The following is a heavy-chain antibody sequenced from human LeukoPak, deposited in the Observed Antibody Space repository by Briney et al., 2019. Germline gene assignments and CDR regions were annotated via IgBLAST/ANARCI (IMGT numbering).Heavy chain of an antibody. D-gene: IGHD3-10*01. CDR2: TYYRSKWYN. J-gene: IGHJ6*02. Sequence: SQTLSLTCAISGDSVSSNSAAWNWIRQSPSRGLEWLGRTYYRSKWYNDYAVSVKSRITINPDASKNQFSLQLNSVTPEDTAVYYCAREGTAPSMVREQDYGMDVWGQGTTVTVSS. CDR1: GDSVSSNSAA. CDR3: AREGTAPSMVREQDYGMDV. V-gene: IGHV6-1*01.